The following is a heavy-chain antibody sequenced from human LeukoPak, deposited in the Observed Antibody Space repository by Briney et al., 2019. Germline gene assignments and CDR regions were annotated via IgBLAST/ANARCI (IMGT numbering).Heavy chain of an antibody. CDR1: GGSISSYY. D-gene: IGHD2-8*01. CDR3: ARVRYDTNRAFDI. CDR2: LYYTGST. J-gene: IGHJ3*02. V-gene: IGHV4-59*01. Sequence: SETLSLTCTVSGGSISSYYWNWIRQPPGKGPEWIGYLYYTGSTNYNPSLKSRVTISVDTSTNQFSLNLNSVTAADTAVYYCARVRYDTNRAFDIWGQGTMVTVSS.